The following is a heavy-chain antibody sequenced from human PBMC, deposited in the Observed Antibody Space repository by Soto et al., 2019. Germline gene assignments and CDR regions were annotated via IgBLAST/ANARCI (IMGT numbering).Heavy chain of an antibody. CDR3: ARASPPYYDFWSGYYLWFDP. CDR2: TYYRSKWYN. V-gene: IGHV6-1*01. CDR1: GDSVSSNSAA. J-gene: IGHJ5*02. D-gene: IGHD3-3*01. Sequence: PSQTLSLTCAISGDSVSSNSAAWNWIRQSPSRGLEWLGRTYYRSKWYNDYAVSVKSRITINPDTSKNQFSLQLNSVTPEDTAVYYCARASPPYYDFWSGYYLWFDPWGQGTLVTVSS.